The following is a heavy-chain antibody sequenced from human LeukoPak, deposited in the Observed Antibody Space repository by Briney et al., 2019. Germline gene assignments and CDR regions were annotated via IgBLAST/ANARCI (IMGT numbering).Heavy chain of an antibody. CDR2: IYYSGNT. CDR1: SGSITNYY. Sequence: SETLSLTCTVSSGSITNYYWSWIRQPPGKGLEWIGFIYYSGNTNYNPSLKSRVTISVDTSKNQFSLKLSSMTAADTAVYYCARGALLWFGDRMEYYFDYWGQGTLVTVSS. V-gene: IGHV4-59*01. D-gene: IGHD3-10*01. CDR3: ARGALLWFGDRMEYYFDY. J-gene: IGHJ4*02.